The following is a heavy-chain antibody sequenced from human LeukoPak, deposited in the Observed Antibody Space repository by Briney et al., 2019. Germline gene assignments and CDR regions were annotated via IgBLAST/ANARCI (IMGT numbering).Heavy chain of an antibody. CDR3: ARDPNGDYIGAFDFQR. Sequence: GGSLRLSCVGSRFTFSNYAMMWVRQTQGKRLEWVSAIRGSGTSTFYADSVKGRFTIFRDNFKNTVYLQMNNLRADDSAVYYCARDPNGDYIGAFDFQRWGLGTQVTVSS. J-gene: IGHJ1*01. CDR1: RFTFSNYA. CDR2: IRGSGTST. D-gene: IGHD4-17*01. V-gene: IGHV3-23*01.